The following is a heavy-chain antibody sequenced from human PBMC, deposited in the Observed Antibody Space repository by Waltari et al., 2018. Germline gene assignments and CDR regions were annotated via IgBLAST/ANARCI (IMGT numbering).Heavy chain of an antibody. CDR3: ARRRQLGNWFDP. J-gene: IGHJ5*02. CDR2: SNPNSGNT. D-gene: IGHD6-6*01. CDR1: GYTFTSYD. V-gene: IGHV1-8*01. Sequence: QVQLVQSGAEVKKPGASVKVSCKASGYTFTSYDINWVRQATGQGLGWMGWSNPNSGNTGYAQKVQGRVTMTRNTSISTAYMELSSLRSEDTAVYYCARRRQLGNWFDPWGQGTLVTVSS.